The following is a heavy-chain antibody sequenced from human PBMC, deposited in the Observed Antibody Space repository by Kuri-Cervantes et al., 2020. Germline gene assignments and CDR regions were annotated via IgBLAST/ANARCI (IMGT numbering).Heavy chain of an antibody. D-gene: IGHD3-10*02. Sequence: GESLKISCAASGFTFSSYDMHWVRQATGKGLEWVSAIGTAGDTYYPDSVKGRFTISRDNSKNTLYLQMNSLRAEDTAVYYCAKGTVFRELDYWGQGTLVTVSS. J-gene: IGHJ4*02. CDR2: IGTAGDT. CDR1: GFTFSSYD. V-gene: IGHV3-13*01. CDR3: AKGTVFRELDY.